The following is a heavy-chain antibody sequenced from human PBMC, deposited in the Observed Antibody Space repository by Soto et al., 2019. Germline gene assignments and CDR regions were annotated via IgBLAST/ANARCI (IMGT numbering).Heavy chain of an antibody. J-gene: IGHJ3*02. CDR3: ARLYCSSPSCYSVGAFEI. CDR1: GFTFSNYG. V-gene: IGHV3-33*01. Sequence: GSLRLSCAASGFTFSNYGMHWVRQAPGKGLEWVALIWFDGSDKYYADSVKGRFTMSRDNSKNTVYLQMNSLRAEDTAMYYCARLYCSSPSCYSVGAFEIRGQGTMVTVSS. D-gene: IGHD2-2*01. CDR2: IWFDGSDK.